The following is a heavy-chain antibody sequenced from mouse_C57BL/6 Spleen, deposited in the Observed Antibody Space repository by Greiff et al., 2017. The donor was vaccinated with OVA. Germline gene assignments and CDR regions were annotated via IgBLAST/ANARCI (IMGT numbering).Heavy chain of an antibody. CDR1: GYTFTDYY. V-gene: IGHV1-76*01. CDR2: IYPGSGNT. J-gene: IGHJ2*01. Sequence: QVQLKESGAELVRPGASVKLSCKASGYTFTDYYINWVKQRPGQGLEWIARIYPGSGNTYYNEKFKGKATLTAEKSSSTAYMQLSSLTSEDSAVYFCARRAYDGYYEGVFDYWGQGTTLTVSS. D-gene: IGHD2-3*01. CDR3: ARRAYDGYYEGVFDY.